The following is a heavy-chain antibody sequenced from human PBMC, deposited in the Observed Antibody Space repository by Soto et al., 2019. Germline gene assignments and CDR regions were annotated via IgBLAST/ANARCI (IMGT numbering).Heavy chain of an antibody. CDR1: GYTFTSYD. V-gene: IGHV1-8*01. Sequence: ASVKVSCKASGYTFTSYDINWVRQATGQGLEWMGWMNPNSGNTGYAQKFQGRVTMTRNTSISTAYMELSSLRSEDTAVYYCARGLYDIVAHYYYGMYFWGQGSTVPVS. CDR2: MNPNSGNT. J-gene: IGHJ6*02. CDR3: ARGLYDIVAHYYYGMYF. D-gene: IGHD2-15*01.